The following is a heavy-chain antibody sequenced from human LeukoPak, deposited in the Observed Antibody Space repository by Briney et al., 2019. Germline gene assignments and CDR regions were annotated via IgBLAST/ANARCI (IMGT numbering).Heavy chain of an antibody. Sequence: PGGSLRLSCAASGFTLSTYAMSWVRQAPGKGLDWVSTISVSGGSISYADSVRGRFTISRDNSKNTLYLQTNSLRAEDTAVYYCARHRVLLWFGELLNFDYWGQGTLVTVSS. CDR3: ARHRVLLWFGELLNFDY. D-gene: IGHD3-10*01. V-gene: IGHV3-23*01. CDR1: GFTLSTYA. J-gene: IGHJ4*02. CDR2: ISVSGGSI.